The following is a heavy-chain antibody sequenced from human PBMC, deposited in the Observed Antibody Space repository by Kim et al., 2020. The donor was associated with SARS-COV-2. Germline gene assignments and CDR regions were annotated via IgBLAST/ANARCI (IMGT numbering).Heavy chain of an antibody. V-gene: IGHV1-18*01. CDR1: GYTFTSYG. J-gene: IGHJ4*02. D-gene: IGHD2-21*02. CDR3: ARDRAGDCYFDFDY. CDR2: ISAYNGNT. Sequence: ASVKVSCKASGYTFTSYGISWVRQAPGQGLEWMGWISAYNGNTNYAQKLQGRVTMTTDTSTSTAYMELRSLRSDDTAVYYCARDRAGDCYFDFDYWGQGTLVTVSS.